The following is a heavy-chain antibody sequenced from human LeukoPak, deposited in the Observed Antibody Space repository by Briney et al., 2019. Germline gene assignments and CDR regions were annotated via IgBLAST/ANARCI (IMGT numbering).Heavy chain of an antibody. V-gene: IGHV1-2*02. D-gene: IGHD2-15*01. J-gene: IGHJ3*02. CDR1: GYTFTGYY. CDR3: ARQTGLVVVAATGAFDI. CDR2: INPNSGGT. Sequence: ASVKVSCKASGYTFTGYYMHWVRQALGQGLEWMGWINPNSGGTNYAQKFQGRVTMTRDTSISTAYMELSRLRSDDTAVYYCARQTGLVVVAATGAFDIWGQGTMVTVSS.